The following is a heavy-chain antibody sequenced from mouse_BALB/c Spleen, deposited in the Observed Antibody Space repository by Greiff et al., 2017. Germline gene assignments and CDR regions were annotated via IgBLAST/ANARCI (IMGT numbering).Heavy chain of an antibody. CDR3: ARDSGITTYYYAMDY. J-gene: IGHJ4*01. CDR1: GFSFSDYY. V-gene: IGHV5-4*02. Sequence: EVNLVESGGGLVKPGGSLKLSCAASGFSFSDYYMYWVRQPPEKRLEWVATISDGGSYTYYPDSVKGRFTISRDNAKNNLYLQMSSLKSEDTAMYYCARDSGITTYYYAMDYWGQGTSVTVSS. CDR2: ISDGGSYT. D-gene: IGHD2-4*01.